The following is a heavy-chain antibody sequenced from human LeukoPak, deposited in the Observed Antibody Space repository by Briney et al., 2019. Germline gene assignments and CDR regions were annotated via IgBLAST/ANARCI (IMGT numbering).Heavy chain of an antibody. CDR1: GYTFTSYG. D-gene: IGHD6-13*01. CDR2: ISAYNGNT. Sequence: GASVKVSCKASGYTFTSYGISWVRQAPGQGLEWMGWISAYNGNTNYAQKLQGRVTMTTDTSTSTAYMELRSLRSDDTAVYYCARIAAAGTEGMKWFDPWGQGTLVTVSS. CDR3: ARIAAAGTEGMKWFDP. V-gene: IGHV1-18*01. J-gene: IGHJ5*02.